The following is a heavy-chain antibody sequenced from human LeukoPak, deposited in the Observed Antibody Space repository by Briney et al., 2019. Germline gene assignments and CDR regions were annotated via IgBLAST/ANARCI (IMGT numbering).Heavy chain of an antibody. Sequence: GRSLRLSCAASGFTFSSYAMHRVRQAPGKGLEWVAVISYDGSNKYYADSVKGRFTISRDNSKNTLYLQMNSLRAEDTAVYYCAKGEWIQLWFGFDYWGQGTLVTVSS. CDR3: AKGEWIQLWFGFDY. V-gene: IGHV3-30-3*01. CDR1: GFTFSSYA. J-gene: IGHJ4*02. D-gene: IGHD5-18*01. CDR2: ISYDGSNK.